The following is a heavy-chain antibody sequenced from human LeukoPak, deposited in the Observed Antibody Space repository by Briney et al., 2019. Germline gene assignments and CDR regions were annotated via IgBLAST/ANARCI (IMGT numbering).Heavy chain of an antibody. V-gene: IGHV3-7*03. CDR3: AGGSGWLTEY. CDR2: IEGDGSER. J-gene: IGHJ4*02. D-gene: IGHD6-19*01. CDR1: GFSFSSHW. Sequence: GVSLRLSCAASGFSFSSHWMSWVRQAPGKGLEWVANIEGDGSERNYLDSVKGRFTISRDNAKNSLHLEVNSLRGEDTAVYFCAGGSGWLTEYWGQGTVVTVSS.